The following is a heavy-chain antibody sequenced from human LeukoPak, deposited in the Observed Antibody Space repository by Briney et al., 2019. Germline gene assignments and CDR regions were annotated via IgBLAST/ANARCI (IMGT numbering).Heavy chain of an antibody. CDR2: IVVGSGNT. J-gene: IGHJ3*02. Sequence: GTSVKVSCKASGFTFTSSAVQWVRQARGQRLEWIGWIVVGSGNTNYAQKFQERVTITRDMSTSTAYLELSSLRSEDTAVYYCARWGNNYFDDSSAYYAADAFDIWGQGTMVTVSS. CDR3: ARWGNNYFDDSSAYYAADAFDI. D-gene: IGHD3-22*01. CDR1: GFTFTSSA. V-gene: IGHV1-58*01.